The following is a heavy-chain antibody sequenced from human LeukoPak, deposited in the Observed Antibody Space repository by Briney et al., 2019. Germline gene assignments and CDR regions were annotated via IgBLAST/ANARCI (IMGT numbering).Heavy chain of an antibody. CDR2: IYHSGST. D-gene: IGHD2-15*01. J-gene: IGHJ4*02. CDR1: GGSISSYY. V-gene: IGHV4-59*12. CDR3: ARVGACSGGSCYERGTFYYFDY. Sequence: ASETLSLTCTVSGGSISSYYWSWIQQPPGKGLEWIGYIYHSGSTYYNPSLKSRVTISVGRSKNQFSLKLSSVTAADTAVYYCARVGACSGGSCYERGTFYYFDYWGQGTLVTVSS.